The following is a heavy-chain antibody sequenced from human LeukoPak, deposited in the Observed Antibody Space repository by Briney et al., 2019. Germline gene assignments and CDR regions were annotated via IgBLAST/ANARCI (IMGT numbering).Heavy chain of an antibody. J-gene: IGHJ4*02. CDR1: GFTFRSYS. CDR3: ARVLSSGWYGPDY. Sequence: GGSLRLSCAASGFTFRSYSMNWVRQAPGKGLEWVSYISGSSSTIHYADSVKGRFNISRDNAKNSLYLQMNSLRAEDTAVYYCARVLSSGWYGPDYWGQGTLVIVSS. V-gene: IGHV3-48*01. D-gene: IGHD6-19*01. CDR2: ISGSSSTI.